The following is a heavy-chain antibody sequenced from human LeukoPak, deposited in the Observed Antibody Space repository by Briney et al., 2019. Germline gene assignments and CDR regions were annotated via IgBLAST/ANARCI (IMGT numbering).Heavy chain of an antibody. D-gene: IGHD4-23*01. CDR3: ASTVVDYFDY. CDR1: GGSISSGGYY. Sequence: SETLSLTCTVSGGSISSGGYYWGWIRQHPGKGLEWIGYIYYSGSTYYNPSLKSRVTISVDTSKNQFSLKLSSVTAADTAVYYCASTVVDYFDYWGQGTLVTVSS. V-gene: IGHV4-31*03. J-gene: IGHJ4*02. CDR2: IYYSGST.